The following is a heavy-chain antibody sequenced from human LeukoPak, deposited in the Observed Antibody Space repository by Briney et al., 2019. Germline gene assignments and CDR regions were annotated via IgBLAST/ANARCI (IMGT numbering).Heavy chain of an antibody. J-gene: IGHJ6*03. Sequence: GGSLRLSCAASGFTFSSYSMNWVRQAPGKGLEWVSSISSSSSYIYYADSVKGRFTISRDNAKSSLYLQMNSLRAEDTAVYYCARWDSRDYYYYMDVWGKGTTVTVSS. CDR2: ISSSSSYI. D-gene: IGHD6-13*01. CDR3: ARWDSRDYYYYMDV. CDR1: GFTFSSYS. V-gene: IGHV3-21*01.